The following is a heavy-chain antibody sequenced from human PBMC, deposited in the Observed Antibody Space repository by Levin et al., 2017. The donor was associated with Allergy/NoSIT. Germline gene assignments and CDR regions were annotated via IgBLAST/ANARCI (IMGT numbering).Heavy chain of an antibody. Sequence: PGGSLRLSCAASGFTFSNYAMSWVRQAPGKGLEWLSAISGSAGTTYYAASVKGRVTISRDNSKNTLSLQMNSLRAEDTAVYYCAKDLKGLATAQFDYWGQGTLVTVSS. J-gene: IGHJ4*02. D-gene: IGHD5-24*01. CDR1: GFTFSNYA. CDR3: AKDLKGLATAQFDY. V-gene: IGHV3-23*01. CDR2: ISGSAGTT.